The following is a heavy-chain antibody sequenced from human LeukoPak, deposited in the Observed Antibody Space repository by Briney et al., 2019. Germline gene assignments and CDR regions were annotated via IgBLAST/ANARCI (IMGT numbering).Heavy chain of an antibody. J-gene: IGHJ6*03. V-gene: IGHV4-34*01. CDR2: INHSGST. CDR1: GGSFSGYY. CDR3: ARLPSPALPYYYYYYMDV. Sequence: PSETLSLTCAVYGGSFSGYYWSWIRQPPGKGLEWIGEINHSGSTNYNPSLKSRVTISVDTSKNQFSLKLSSVTAADTAVYYCARLPSPALPYYYYYYMDVWGKGTTVTVS. D-gene: IGHD2-2*01.